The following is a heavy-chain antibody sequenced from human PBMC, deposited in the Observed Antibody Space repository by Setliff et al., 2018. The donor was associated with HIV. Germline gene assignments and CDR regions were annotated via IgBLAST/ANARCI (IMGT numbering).Heavy chain of an antibody. V-gene: IGHV4-30-4*08. CDR1: GDSIGSGDYY. CDR3: ARIGSGWSVGWFDP. CDR2: INHSGRT. D-gene: IGHD6-13*01. J-gene: IGHJ5*02. Sequence: SETLSLTCTVSGDSIGSGDYYWSWIRQSPGKGLEWIGEINHSGRTKYSPSLRSRVSISVDTSKNQFSLKLRSVTAADTAVYYCARIGSGWSVGWFDPWGQGTLVTVSS.